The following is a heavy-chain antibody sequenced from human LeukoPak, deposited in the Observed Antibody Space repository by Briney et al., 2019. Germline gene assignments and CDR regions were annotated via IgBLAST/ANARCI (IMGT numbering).Heavy chain of an antibody. CDR2: INHSGST. CDR1: GDSISSSSYY. Sequence: PSEALSLTCTVSGDSISSSSYYWGWIRQPPGKGLEWIGEINHSGSTNYNPSLKSRVTISVDTSKNQFSLKLSSVTAADTAVYYCARAVGYCSGGSCSLDYWGQGTLVTVSS. D-gene: IGHD2-15*01. V-gene: IGHV4-39*07. J-gene: IGHJ4*02. CDR3: ARAVGYCSGGSCSLDY.